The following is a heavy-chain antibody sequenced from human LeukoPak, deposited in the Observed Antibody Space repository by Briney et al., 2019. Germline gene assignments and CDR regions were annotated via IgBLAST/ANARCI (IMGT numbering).Heavy chain of an antibody. D-gene: IGHD5-24*01. V-gene: IGHV4-61*02. Sequence: PSQTLSLTCTVSGGSISSGSYYWSWIRQPAGKGLEWIGRIYTSGSTNYNPSLKSRVTISVDTSKNQFSLKLSSVTAADTAVYYCARADGYNHYSDYWGQGTLVTVSS. CDR2: IYTSGST. CDR3: ARADGYNHYSDY. CDR1: GGSISSGSYY. J-gene: IGHJ4*02.